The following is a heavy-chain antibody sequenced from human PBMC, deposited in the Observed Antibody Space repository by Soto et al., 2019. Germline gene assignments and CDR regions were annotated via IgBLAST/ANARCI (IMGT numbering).Heavy chain of an antibody. Sequence: ASVKVSCKASGYTFTMYTVHWVRQAPGQRPEWMGWINAGNGNTKYSEKFQDRVTITRDASATTAYMELSSLTSEYTAVYYCAKDRVVAATWGAFDFWGQGTMVTVSS. CDR2: INAGNGNT. J-gene: IGHJ3*01. D-gene: IGHD2-15*01. V-gene: IGHV1-3*01. CDR1: GYTFTMYT. CDR3: AKDRVVAATWGAFDF.